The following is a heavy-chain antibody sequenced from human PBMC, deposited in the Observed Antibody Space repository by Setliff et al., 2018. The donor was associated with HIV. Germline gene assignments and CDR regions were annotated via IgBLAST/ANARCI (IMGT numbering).Heavy chain of an antibody. CDR3: ASARIPTGGTSTSLDF. CDR2: ISHDGSRV. V-gene: IGHV3-30*01. Sequence: GGSLRLSCAASGFTFSRYAMHWVRQAPGKGPEGVALISHDGSRVSYADSVKGRFTISRDDSKNTVFLQLDTLRREDTAVYYCASARIPTGGTSTSLDFWGQGALVTVSS. CDR1: GFTFSRYA. J-gene: IGHJ4*02. D-gene: IGHD1-1*01.